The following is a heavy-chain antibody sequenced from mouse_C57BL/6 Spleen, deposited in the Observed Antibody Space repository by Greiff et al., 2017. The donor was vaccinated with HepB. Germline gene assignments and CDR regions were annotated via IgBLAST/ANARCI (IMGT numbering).Heavy chain of an antibody. CDR2: IYPRSGNT. V-gene: IGHV1-81*01. CDR3: ARSYYGSSSWFAY. J-gene: IGHJ3*01. D-gene: IGHD1-1*01. Sequence: VKLVESGAELARPGASVKLSCKASGYTFTSYGISWVKQRTGQGLEWIGEIYPRSGNTYYNEKFKGKATLTADKSSSTAYMELRSLTSEDSAVYFCARSYYGSSSWFAYWGQGTLVTVSA. CDR1: GYTFTSYG.